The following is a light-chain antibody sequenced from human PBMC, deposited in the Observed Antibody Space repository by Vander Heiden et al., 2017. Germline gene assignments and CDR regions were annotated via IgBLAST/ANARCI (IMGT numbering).Light chain of an antibody. CDR1: SGSVSTSYY. V-gene: IGLV8-61*01. CDR2: NAN. Sequence: VVTQEPSFSVSPGGTATLTCDLSSGSVSTSYYPSWYQQTPGQAPRTLIYNANTRSSGVPDRFSGSILGNKAALTITGAQADDESDYYCVLYMGSGIWVFGGGTKLTVL. CDR3: VLYMGSGIWV. J-gene: IGLJ3*02.